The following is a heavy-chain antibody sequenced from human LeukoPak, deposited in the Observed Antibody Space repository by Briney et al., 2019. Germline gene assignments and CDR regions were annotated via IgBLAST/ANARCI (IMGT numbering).Heavy chain of an antibody. D-gene: IGHD6-6*01. V-gene: IGHV1-2*02. Sequence: ASVKVSCKASGYTFTGYYMHWVRQAPGQGLEWMGWINPNSGGTNYAQKFQGRVTMTRDTSIHTAYMELRSLRSDDTAVYYCAKDRWRDGSSSFDNWGQGTLVTVSS. CDR2: INPNSGGT. CDR1: GYTFTGYY. J-gene: IGHJ4*02. CDR3: AKDRWRDGSSSFDN.